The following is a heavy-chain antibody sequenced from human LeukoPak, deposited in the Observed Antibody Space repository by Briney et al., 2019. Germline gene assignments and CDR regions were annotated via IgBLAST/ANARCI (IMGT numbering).Heavy chain of an antibody. CDR3: AKDNGDILTGYGEYYFDY. CDR2: ISYDGSNK. CDR1: GFTFSSYS. Sequence: GGSLRLSCAASGFTFSSYSMSWIRQAPGKGLEWVAVISYDGSNKYYADSVKGRFTISRDNSKNTLYLQMNSLRAEDTAVYYCAKDNGDILTGYGEYYFDYWGQGTLVTVSS. V-gene: IGHV3-30*18. J-gene: IGHJ4*02. D-gene: IGHD3-9*01.